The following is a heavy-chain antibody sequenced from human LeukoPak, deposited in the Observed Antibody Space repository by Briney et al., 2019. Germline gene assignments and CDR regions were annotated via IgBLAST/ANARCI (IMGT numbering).Heavy chain of an antibody. J-gene: IGHJ4*02. CDR3: ARDPYTYSG. D-gene: IGHD3-16*01. CDR2: IKQDGSEK. Sequence: GGSLRLSCGASGFSFSSYWMSWVRQAPGKGLEWVANIKQDGSEKYYMDSVKGRFTISRDNAKNSLYLQMNSLRPEDTAVYYCARDPYTYSGWGQGTLVTVSS. CDR1: GFSFSSYW. V-gene: IGHV3-7*01.